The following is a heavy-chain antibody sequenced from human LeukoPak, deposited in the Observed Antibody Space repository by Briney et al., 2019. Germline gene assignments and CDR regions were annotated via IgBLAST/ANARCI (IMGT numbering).Heavy chain of an antibody. CDR1: GFTFSSYW. CDR2: IRQDGSEK. J-gene: IGHJ5*02. V-gene: IGHV3-7*01. D-gene: IGHD6-6*01. Sequence: TGGSLRLSCAASGFTFSSYWMSWVRQAPGKGLEWVANIRQDGSEKYYVDSVKGRFTISGDNAKNSLYLQMNSLRAEDTAVYYCASQGSSYINWFDPWGQGTLVTVSS. CDR3: ASQGSSYINWFDP.